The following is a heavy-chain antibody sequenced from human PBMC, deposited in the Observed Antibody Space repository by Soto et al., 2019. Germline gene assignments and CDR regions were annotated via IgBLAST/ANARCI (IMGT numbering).Heavy chain of an antibody. J-gene: IGHJ4*02. CDR2: ISYDGSNK. CDR3: AKENGYSSSWFEFDY. D-gene: IGHD6-13*01. V-gene: IGHV3-30*18. CDR1: GFTFSSYG. Sequence: GGSLRLSCAASGFTFSSYGMHWVRQAPGKGLEWVAVISYDGSNKYYSDSVKGRFTISRDNSKNTLSLQMNSLRAEDTAVYYCAKENGYSSSWFEFDYWGQGTLVTVSS.